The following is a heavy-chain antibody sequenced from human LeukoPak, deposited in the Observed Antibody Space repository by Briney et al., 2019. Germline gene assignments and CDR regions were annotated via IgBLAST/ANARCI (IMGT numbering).Heavy chain of an antibody. CDR2: IKQDGSEK. J-gene: IGHJ4*02. D-gene: IGHD6-13*01. CDR1: GFTFSSYS. V-gene: IGHV3-7*01. Sequence: GGSLRLSCAASGFTFSSYSMNWVRQAPGKGLEWVANIKQDGSEKYYVDSVKGRFTISRDNAKNSLYLQLNSLRAEDTAVYYCAREGITAAADHWGQGTLVTVSS. CDR3: AREGITAAADH.